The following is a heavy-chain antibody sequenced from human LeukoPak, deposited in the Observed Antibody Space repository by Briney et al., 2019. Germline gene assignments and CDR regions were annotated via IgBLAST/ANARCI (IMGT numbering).Heavy chain of an antibody. V-gene: IGHV1-46*01. CDR2: INPSGGST. Sequence: ASVKVSCKASGYTFTSYYMHWVRQAPGQGLEWMGIINPSGGSTSYAQKFQGRVTMTRDTSTSTAYMELRSLRSDDTAVYYRARGSTVTTEYWGQGTLVTVSS. D-gene: IGHD4-17*01. CDR3: ARGSTVTTEY. CDR1: GYTFTSYY. J-gene: IGHJ4*02.